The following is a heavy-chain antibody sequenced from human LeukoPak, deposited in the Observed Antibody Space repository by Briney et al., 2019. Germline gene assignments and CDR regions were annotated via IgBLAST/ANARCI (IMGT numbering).Heavy chain of an antibody. CDR1: GGSISSYY. J-gene: IGHJ5*02. CDR2: IYYSGST. D-gene: IGHD3-3*01. CDR3: ARPAYTDFWNAFPFDP. V-gene: IGHV4-59*08. Sequence: SETLSLTCTVSGGSISSYYWSWIRQPPGKGLEWIVYIYYSGSTNYNPSLKSRVTISVDTSKTQFSLKLSSVTAADTAMYYCARPAYTDFWNAFPFDPWGQGTLVTVSS.